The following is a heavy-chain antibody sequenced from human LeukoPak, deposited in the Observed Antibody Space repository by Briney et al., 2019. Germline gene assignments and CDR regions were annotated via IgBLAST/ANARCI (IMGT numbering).Heavy chain of an antibody. J-gene: IGHJ4*02. CDR1: GLTVTNNY. V-gene: IGHV3-66*01. CDR3: TYGDYPLTY. CDR2: IYTNGNT. D-gene: IGHD4-17*01. Sequence: GGSLRLSCAASGLTVTNNYWNWVRQLPGKGPEWISLIYTNGNTQYADSVKGRFTFSRDISKNTLYLQMNSLRVEDTAVYFCTYGDYPLTYWGQGTLVSVSS.